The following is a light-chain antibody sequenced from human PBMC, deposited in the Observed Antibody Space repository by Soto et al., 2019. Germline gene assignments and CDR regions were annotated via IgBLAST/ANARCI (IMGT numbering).Light chain of an antibody. V-gene: IGLV2-11*01. CDR3: CSYTGSLWL. CDR1: DHDIGTFEY. CDR2: DVN. J-gene: IGLJ3*02. Sequence: QSVLAQPRSVSGSPGQSVTISCTATDHDIGTFEYVSWFQQHPGKAPKFMIYDVNKRPSGVPDRFSASKSGNTASLTISGLQADDEADYYCCSYTGSLWLFGGGTKVTVL.